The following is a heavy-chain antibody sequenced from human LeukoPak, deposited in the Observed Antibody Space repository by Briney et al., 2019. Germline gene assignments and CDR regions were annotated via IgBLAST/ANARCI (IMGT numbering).Heavy chain of an antibody. D-gene: IGHD6-13*01. CDR3: TRKAAADEVPSDY. Sequence: GGSLRLSCTASGFTFGDYAMSWVRQAPGKGLEWVGFIRSKAYGGTTEYAASVKGRFTISRDDSKSIAYLQMNSLKTEDTAVYYCTRKAAADEVPSDYWGQGTLVPVSS. CDR2: IRSKAYGGTT. CDR1: GFTFGDYA. J-gene: IGHJ4*02. V-gene: IGHV3-49*04.